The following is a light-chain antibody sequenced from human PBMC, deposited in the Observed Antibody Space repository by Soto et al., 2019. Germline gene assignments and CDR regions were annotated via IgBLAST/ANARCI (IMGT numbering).Light chain of an antibody. CDR1: QSIAFY. J-gene: IGKJ3*01. CDR3: QNYDAAPFT. Sequence: DVQMTQSPSSLSASVGDTVTITCRASQSIAFYLAWFQQRPGKPPNLLISAASTLHSGVPSRFSGSRSGTDFTLTINSLQPEDFAPYYCQNYDAAPFTFGPGTRVDVK. V-gene: IGKV1-27*01. CDR2: AAS.